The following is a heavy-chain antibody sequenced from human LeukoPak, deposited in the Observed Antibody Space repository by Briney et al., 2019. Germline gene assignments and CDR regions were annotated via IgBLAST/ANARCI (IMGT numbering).Heavy chain of an antibody. Sequence: SETLSLTCAVYGGSFSGYYWSWIRQPPGKGLEWIGEINHSGSTYYNPSLKSRVTISVDTSKNQFSLKLSSVTAADTAVYYCARFKDDILTGYYSFGFDYWGQGTLVTVSS. CDR2: INHSGST. CDR1: GGSFSGYY. CDR3: ARFKDDILTGYYSFGFDY. J-gene: IGHJ4*02. D-gene: IGHD3-9*01. V-gene: IGHV4-34*01.